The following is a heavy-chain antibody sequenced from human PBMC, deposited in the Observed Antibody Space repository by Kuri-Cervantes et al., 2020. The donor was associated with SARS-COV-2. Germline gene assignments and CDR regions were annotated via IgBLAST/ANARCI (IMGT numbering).Heavy chain of an antibody. CDR1: GLTFSSYA. CDR3: ARRVVVTAILDDAFDI. D-gene: IGHD2-21*02. V-gene: IGHV1-69*04. CDR2: IIPISGIA. J-gene: IGHJ3*02. Sequence: SSVKVSCKAAGLTFSSYAISWVRQAPGQGLEWMGRIIPISGIANYAHKFQGRVTITADKSTSTAYMELNSLRSEDTAVYYCARRVVVTAILDDAFDIWGQGTMVTVSS.